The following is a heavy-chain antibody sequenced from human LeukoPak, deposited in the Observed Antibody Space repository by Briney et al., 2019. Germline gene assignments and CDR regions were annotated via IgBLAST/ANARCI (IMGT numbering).Heavy chain of an antibody. D-gene: IGHD3-10*01. CDR3: ARERTPKHYYGSGSYDRYLDY. V-gene: IGHV3-11*04. CDR2: ISSSGSTK. J-gene: IGHJ4*02. Sequence: GGSLRLSCVASGFTLSDYYMAWIRQPPGKGLEWISFISSSGSTKYYADSVKGRFTISRDTTQNSLYLQMNSLRAEDTAVYYCARERTPKHYYGSGSYDRYLDYWGQGTLVTVSS. CDR1: GFTLSDYY.